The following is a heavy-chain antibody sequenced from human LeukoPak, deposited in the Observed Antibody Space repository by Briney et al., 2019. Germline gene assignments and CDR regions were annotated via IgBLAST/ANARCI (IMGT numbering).Heavy chain of an antibody. J-gene: IGHJ5*02. CDR3: ARDVGSRDIDWFDP. CDR1: GYTFTSYG. Sequence: GASVKVSCKAPGYTFTSYGISWVRQAPGQGLEWMGWISAYNGNTNYAQKLQGRVTMTTDTSTSTAYMELRSLRSDDTAVYYCARDVGSRDIDWFDPWGQGTLVTVSS. CDR2: ISAYNGNT. D-gene: IGHD5-12*01. V-gene: IGHV1-18*01.